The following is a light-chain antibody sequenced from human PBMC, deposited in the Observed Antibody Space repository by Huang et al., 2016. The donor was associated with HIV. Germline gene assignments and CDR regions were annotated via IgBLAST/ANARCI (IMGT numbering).Light chain of an antibody. CDR2: AAA. CDR3: QQSYSTPRT. Sequence: DIQMTQSPSSLSASVGDRVTITCRASQSISDYLNWYLQKPGKAPKLLIYAAASLQSGVPSRCSGSGSGTDFTLTISSLQPEDFATYYCQQSYSTPRTFGQGTKVEMK. J-gene: IGKJ1*01. V-gene: IGKV1-39*01. CDR1: QSISDY.